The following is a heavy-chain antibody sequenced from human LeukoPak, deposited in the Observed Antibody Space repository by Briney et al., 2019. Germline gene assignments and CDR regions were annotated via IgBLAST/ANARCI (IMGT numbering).Heavy chain of an antibody. V-gene: IGHV1-69*01. J-gene: IGHJ6*02. CDR1: GGTFSSYA. CDR2: IIPIFGTA. CDR3: ASRYCSSTSCYYYYGMDV. D-gene: IGHD2-2*01. Sequence: EASVKVSCKASGGTFSSYAISWVRQAPGQGLEWMGGIIPIFGTANYAQKFQGRVTITADESTSTAYMELSSLRSEDTAVYYCASRYCSSTSCYYYYGMDVWGQGATVTVSS.